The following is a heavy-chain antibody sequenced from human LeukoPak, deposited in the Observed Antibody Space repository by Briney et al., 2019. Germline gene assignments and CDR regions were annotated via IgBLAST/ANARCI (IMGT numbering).Heavy chain of an antibody. V-gene: IGHV4-38-2*02. D-gene: IGHD3-10*01. CDR1: GYSISSGYY. CDR3: ARGARVGLLLWFGELSPSFGDY. J-gene: IGHJ4*02. CDR2: IHHSGST. Sequence: SETLSLTCTVSGYSISSGYYWGWIRQPPGKGLEWIGEIHHSGSTNYNPSLKSRVTISVDTSKNQFSLKLSSVTAADTAVYYCARGARVGLLLWFGELSPSFGDYWGQGTLVTVSS.